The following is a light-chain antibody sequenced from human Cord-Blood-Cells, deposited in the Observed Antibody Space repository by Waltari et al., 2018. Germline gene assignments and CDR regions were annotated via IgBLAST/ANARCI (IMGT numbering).Light chain of an antibody. V-gene: IGKV1-39*01. J-gene: IGKJ5*01. CDR3: QQSYSTPIT. CDR1: QSISSY. Sequence: DIKMTQSPSSLSASVGDRVTITCRASQSISSYLNWYQQKPGKAPKLLIYAASSLQSGVPSRFSGSESGTDFTLTISSLQPEDFATYYCQQSYSTPITFGQGTRLEIK. CDR2: AAS.